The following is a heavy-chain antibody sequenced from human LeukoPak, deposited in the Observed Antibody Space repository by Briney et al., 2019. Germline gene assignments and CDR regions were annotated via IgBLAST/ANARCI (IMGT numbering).Heavy chain of an antibody. CDR2: IYPGDSDT. D-gene: IGHD5-24*01. Sequence: GESLKISCKGSGYSFTSYWIAWVRQMPGKGLEWMGVIYPGDSDTRYSPSFQGQVTISVDKSISTAYLQWSSLKASDTAMYYCARRSLRDGYNYGDYWGQGTLVTVSS. CDR3: ARRSLRDGYNYGDY. V-gene: IGHV5-51*01. CDR1: GYSFTSYW. J-gene: IGHJ4*02.